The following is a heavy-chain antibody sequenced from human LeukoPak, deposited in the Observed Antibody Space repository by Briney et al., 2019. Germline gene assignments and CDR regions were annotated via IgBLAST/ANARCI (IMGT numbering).Heavy chain of an antibody. J-gene: IGHJ4*02. D-gene: IGHD5-18*01. CDR1: GFTFSNYA. CDR2: ISLGTSDT. Sequence: GGSLKLSCAASGFTFSNYAMSWVRQAPGKGLERVSGISLGTSDTYYADSVKGRFTISRDNSRTTLYLQMNSLRAEDTAVYYCAKRLLYSYGPGFDYWGRGTLVTVSS. V-gene: IGHV3-23*01. CDR3: AKRLLYSYGPGFDY.